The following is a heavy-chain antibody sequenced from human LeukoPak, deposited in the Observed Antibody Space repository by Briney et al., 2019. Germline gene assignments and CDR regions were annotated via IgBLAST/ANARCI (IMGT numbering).Heavy chain of an antibody. V-gene: IGHV1-69*13. J-gene: IGHJ4*02. CDR3: ARALYGSGSYYKSRGIYFDY. Sequence: SVKVSCKASGGTFSSYAISWVRQAPGQGLEWMGGIIPIFGTANYAQKFQGRVTITADESTSTAYMELSSLRSEDTAVYYCARALYGSGSYYKSRGIYFDYWGQGTLVTVSS. CDR2: IIPIFGTA. CDR1: GGTFSSYA. D-gene: IGHD3-10*01.